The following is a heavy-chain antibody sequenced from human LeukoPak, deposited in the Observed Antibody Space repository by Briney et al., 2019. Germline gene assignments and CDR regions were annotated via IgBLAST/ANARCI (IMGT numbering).Heavy chain of an antibody. J-gene: IGHJ6*03. D-gene: IGHD6-6*01. CDR3: ARDVRTKAARPSDTDYYYYMDV. CDR1: GFTFSSYS. Sequence: PGGSLRLSCAASGFTFSSYSMNWVRQAPGKGLEWVSSISSSSSYIYYADSVKGRFTISRDNAKNSLYLQMNSLRAEDTAVYYCARDVRTKAARPSDTDYYYYMDVWGKGTTVTVSS. V-gene: IGHV3-21*01. CDR2: ISSSSSYI.